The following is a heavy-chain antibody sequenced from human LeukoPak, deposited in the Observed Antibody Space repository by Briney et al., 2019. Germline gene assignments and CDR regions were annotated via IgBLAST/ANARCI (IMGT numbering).Heavy chain of an antibody. J-gene: IGHJ6*03. CDR2: VSGSGVST. CDR1: GFTLSSYTFSTYA. V-gene: IGHV3-23*01. Sequence: GGSLRLSCAASGFTLSSYTFSTYAMSWVRHAPGKGLEWVSAVSGSGVSTYYADSVKGRFTISRDNSKNTLYLQMNGLRAEDTAVYYCAKGVEDSGIYYYYYMDVWGKGTTVTVSS. CDR3: AKGVEDSGIYYYYYMDV. D-gene: IGHD2-15*01.